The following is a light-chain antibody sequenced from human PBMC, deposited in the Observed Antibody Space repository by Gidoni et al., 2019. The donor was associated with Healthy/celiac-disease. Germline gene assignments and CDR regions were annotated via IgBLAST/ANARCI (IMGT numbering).Light chain of an antibody. CDR2: AAS. V-gene: IGKV1-6*01. CDR3: LQDYNYPRT. Sequence: AIQMTQSPSSLSASVRERVTITCRASQGIRNDLGWYQQKPGKAPKLLIYAASSLQSGVPSRFSGSGSGTDFTLTISSLQPEDFATYYCLQDYNYPRTFGQGTKVEIK. J-gene: IGKJ1*01. CDR1: QGIRND.